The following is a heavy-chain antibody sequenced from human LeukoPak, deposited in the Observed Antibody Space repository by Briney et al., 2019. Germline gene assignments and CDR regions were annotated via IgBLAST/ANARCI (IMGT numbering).Heavy chain of an antibody. CDR3: ARAKEHPNWFDP. D-gene: IGHD1/OR15-1a*01. V-gene: IGHV1-69*05. Sequence: SVKVSCKASGGTFSSYAISWVRQAPGQGLEWMGWIIPIFGTANYAQKFQGRVTITTDESTSTAYMELSSLRSEDTAVYYCARAKEHPNWFDPWGQGTLVTVSS. CDR1: GGTFSSYA. J-gene: IGHJ5*02. CDR2: IIPIFGTA.